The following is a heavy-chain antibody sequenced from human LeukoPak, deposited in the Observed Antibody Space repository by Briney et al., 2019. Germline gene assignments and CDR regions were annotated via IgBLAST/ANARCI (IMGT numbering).Heavy chain of an antibody. Sequence: GASVKVSCKASGYTLTSYDINWVRQATGQGLEWMGWMNPNSGRTGYAQNFQGRITITRSTSISTAYMELSSVTAADTAVYYCARLTSKRWFDPWGQGTLVTVSS. CDR1: GYTLTSYD. CDR3: ARLTSKRWFDP. J-gene: IGHJ5*02. V-gene: IGHV1-8*01. D-gene: IGHD1-14*01. CDR2: MNPNSGRT.